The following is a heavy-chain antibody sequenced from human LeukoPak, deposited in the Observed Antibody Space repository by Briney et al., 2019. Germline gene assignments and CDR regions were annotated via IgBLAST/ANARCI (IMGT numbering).Heavy chain of an antibody. D-gene: IGHD4-17*01. CDR1: GVSISTYY. CDR2: IDYSGNT. CDR3: ARGSPADYGDYERWFDP. J-gene: IGHJ5*02. V-gene: IGHV4-59*12. Sequence: PSETLSLTCTVSGVSISTYYWTWIRQPPGKGLEWIGNIDYSGNTKYNPSLKSRVTISVDTSKNHFSLKLSSVTAADTAVYYCARGSPADYGDYERWFDPWGQGTLVTVSS.